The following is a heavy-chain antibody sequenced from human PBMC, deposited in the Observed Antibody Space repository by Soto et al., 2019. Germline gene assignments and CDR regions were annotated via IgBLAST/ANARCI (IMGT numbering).Heavy chain of an antibody. D-gene: IGHD3-3*01. Sequence: PGESLKISCKGPGYSFTRYWIGWVRQVPGKGLEWMGIIYPGDSDTRYSPSFQGQVTISADKSISTAYLQWSSLKASDTAMYYCARRRLWSGYLDDYYYYYGMDVWGQGTTVTVS. CDR3: ARRRLWSGYLDDYYYYYGMDV. J-gene: IGHJ6*02. CDR1: GYSFTRYW. V-gene: IGHV5-51*01. CDR2: IYPGDSDT.